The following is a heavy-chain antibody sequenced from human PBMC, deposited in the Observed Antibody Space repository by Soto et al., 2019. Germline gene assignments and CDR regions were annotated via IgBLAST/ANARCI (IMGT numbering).Heavy chain of an antibody. CDR1: GGSISSGGYS. J-gene: IGHJ6*02. Sequence: QLQLRESGSGLVKPSETLSLTCTVSGGSISSGGYSWSCIRQSPENGLEWIGCIYPTVTTYYHPSLTGRVTISVDTSRNLFSLNLTSVTAADTAVYYCARAPPGPSPRWVLWGQGTTVTVSS. D-gene: IGHD3-10*01. CDR2: IYPTVTT. CDR3: ARAPPGPSPRWVL. V-gene: IGHV4-30-2*06.